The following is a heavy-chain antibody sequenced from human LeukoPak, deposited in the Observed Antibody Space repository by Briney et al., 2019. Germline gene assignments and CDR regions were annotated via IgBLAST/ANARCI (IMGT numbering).Heavy chain of an antibody. V-gene: IGHV4-34*01. CDR3: ARGYSSSWYGLL. CDR2: INHSGST. J-gene: IGHJ4*02. CDR1: GGSFSGYY. D-gene: IGHD6-13*01. Sequence: SETLSLTCAVYGGSFSGYYWSWIRQPPGKGLEWIGEINHSGSTNYNPSLKSRVTISVDTSKNQFSLKLSSVTAADTAVYYCARGYSSSWYGLLWGQGTLVTVSS.